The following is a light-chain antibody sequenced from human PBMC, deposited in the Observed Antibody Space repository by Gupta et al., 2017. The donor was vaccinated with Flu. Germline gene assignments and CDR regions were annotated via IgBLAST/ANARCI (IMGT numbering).Light chain of an antibody. CDR2: STN. CDR3: MLYMNTTIF. V-gene: IGLV8-61*01. J-gene: IGLJ2*01. Sequence: QTVVTQAPSFSVSPGGTVTLTCALHSGSVSTYFYPSWYQQAPGQPPRTLIYSTNIRSSGVPDRFSGSILGNKAALTITGAQTEDECHYFCMLYMNTTIFFGGGTKLTVL. CDR1: SGSVSTYFY.